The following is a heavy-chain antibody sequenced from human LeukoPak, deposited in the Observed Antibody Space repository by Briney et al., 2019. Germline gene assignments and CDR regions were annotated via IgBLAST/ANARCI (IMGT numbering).Heavy chain of an antibody. J-gene: IGHJ6*03. D-gene: IGHD4-11*01. CDR1: GGSISSYY. V-gene: IGHV4-4*07. Sequence: SETLSLTCTVSGGSISSYYWSWIRQPAGKGLEWIGRIYTSGSTNYNPSLKSRVTISVDTSKNQFSLKLSSVTAADTAVYYCARVTTVYYYYYMDVWGKGTTVTVSS. CDR3: ARVTTVYYYYYMDV. CDR2: IYTSGST.